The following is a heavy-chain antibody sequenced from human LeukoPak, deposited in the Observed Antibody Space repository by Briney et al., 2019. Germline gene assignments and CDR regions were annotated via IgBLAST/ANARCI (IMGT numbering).Heavy chain of an antibody. CDR3: ARDRETWHGLRYFDY. V-gene: IGHV1-18*01. J-gene: IGHJ4*02. CDR2: ISAYNGNT. D-gene: IGHD1-26*01. CDR1: GYTFTSYG. Sequence: ASVKVSCKASGYTFTSYGISLVRQAPGQGLEWMGWISAYNGNTNYAQKLQGRVTTTTDTSTSTAYMELRSLRSDDTAVYYCARDRETWHGLRYFDYWGQGTLVTVSS.